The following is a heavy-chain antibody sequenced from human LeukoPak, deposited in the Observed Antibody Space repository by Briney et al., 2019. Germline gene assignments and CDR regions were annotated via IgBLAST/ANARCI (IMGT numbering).Heavy chain of an antibody. D-gene: IGHD6-13*01. CDR1: GYTFTGYF. Sequence: EASVKVSCKASGYTFTGYFLHWVRRAPGQGFEWMGWINPNSGGTYYTQRFQGRVTMTRGTSISTAYMELSSLRSDDTAVYYCARAQSLTAPAGTFANSWGQGTLVTVSS. J-gene: IGHJ4*02. CDR3: ARAQSLTAPAGTFANS. CDR2: INPNSGGT. V-gene: IGHV1-2*02.